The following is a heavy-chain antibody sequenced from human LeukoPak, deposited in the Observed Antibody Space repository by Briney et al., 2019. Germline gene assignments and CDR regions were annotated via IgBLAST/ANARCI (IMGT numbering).Heavy chain of an antibody. CDR1: GGSISSYY. D-gene: IGHD3-22*01. CDR3: ARVADPDYYDSSGYPLGAFDI. V-gene: IGHV4-59*01. Sequence: SETLSLTRTVSGGSISSYYWSWIRQPPGKGLEWIGYVYYSWSTNYNPSLKSRVTISVDTSKNQFSMTLSSVPAAATAVYYCARVADPDYYDSSGYPLGAFDIWGQGTMVTVSS. CDR2: VYYSWST. J-gene: IGHJ3*02.